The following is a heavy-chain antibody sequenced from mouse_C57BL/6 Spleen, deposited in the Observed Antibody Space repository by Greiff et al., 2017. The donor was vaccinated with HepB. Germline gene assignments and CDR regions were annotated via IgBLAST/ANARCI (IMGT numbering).Heavy chain of an antibody. Sequence: VQLQESGPGLVKPSQSLSLTCSVTGYSITSGYYWNWIRQFPGNKLEWMGYISYDGSNNYNPSLKNRISITRDTSKNQCFLKLNSVTTEDTATYYCARFYGYDFDYWGQGTTLTVSS. CDR2: ISYDGSN. CDR1: GYSITSGYY. J-gene: IGHJ2*01. V-gene: IGHV3-6*01. D-gene: IGHD2-2*01. CDR3: ARFYGYDFDY.